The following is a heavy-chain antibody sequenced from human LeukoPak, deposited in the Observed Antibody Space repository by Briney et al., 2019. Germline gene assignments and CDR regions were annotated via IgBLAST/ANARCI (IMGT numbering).Heavy chain of an antibody. CDR3: AKDKGRDYVYIDY. CDR1: GFTFDDYA. CDR2: ISWNSGSI. Sequence: GGSLRLSCAASGFTFDDYAMHWVRQAPGKGLEWVSGISWNSGSIGYADSVKGRFTISRDNAKNSLYLQMNSLRAEDMALYYCAKDKGRDYVYIDYWGQGTLVTVSS. V-gene: IGHV3-9*03. J-gene: IGHJ4*02. D-gene: IGHD4-17*01.